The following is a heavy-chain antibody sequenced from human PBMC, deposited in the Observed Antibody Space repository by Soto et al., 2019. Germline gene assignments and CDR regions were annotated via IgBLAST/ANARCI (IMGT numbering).Heavy chain of an antibody. D-gene: IGHD1-1*01. CDR2: IKSKTDGGTT. V-gene: IGHV3-15*01. Sequence: GGSLRLSCAASGFTFSNAWMSWVRQAPGKGLEWVGRIKSKTDGGTTDYAAPVKGRFTISRDDSKNTLYLQMNSLKTEDTAVYYCTTAIRYSYNHRGAYYMDVWGKGTTVTVSS. CDR1: GFTFSNAW. J-gene: IGHJ6*03. CDR3: TTAIRYSYNHRGAYYMDV.